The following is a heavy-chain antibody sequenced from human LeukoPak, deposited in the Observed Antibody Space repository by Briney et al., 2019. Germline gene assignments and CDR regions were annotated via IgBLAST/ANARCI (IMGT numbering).Heavy chain of an antibody. J-gene: IGHJ4*02. CDR1: DYSISSGYGYY. CDR2: IYHSGIT. D-gene: IGHD5/OR15-5a*01. Sequence: SETLSLTCTVSDYSISSGYGYYWGWIRQPPGKGLEWIGNIYHSGITYYNHFNSSLKSRVTISIDTSKNQFSLRLTSVTAADTAVYFCATLLSTRYYFDYWGQGTLVTVSS. CDR3: ATLLSTRYYFDY. V-gene: IGHV4-38-2*02.